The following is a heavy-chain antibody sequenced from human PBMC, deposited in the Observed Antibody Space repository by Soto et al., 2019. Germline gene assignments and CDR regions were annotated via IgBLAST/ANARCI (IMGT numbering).Heavy chain of an antibody. Sequence: EVQLVESGGGLVKPGGSLRLSCAASGFTFSSYSMNWVRQAPGKGLEWVSSISSSSSYIYYADSVKGRFTISRDNAKNSLYLQMNSLRAEDTAVYYCARMQLGYDAFDIWGQGTMVTVSS. CDR1: GFTFSSYS. CDR2: ISSSSSYI. D-gene: IGHD6-6*01. J-gene: IGHJ3*02. CDR3: ARMQLGYDAFDI. V-gene: IGHV3-21*01.